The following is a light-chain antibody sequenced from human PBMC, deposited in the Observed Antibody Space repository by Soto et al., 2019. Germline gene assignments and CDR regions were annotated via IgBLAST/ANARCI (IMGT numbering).Light chain of an antibody. CDR3: QQCRNWPLT. Sequence: EIVVTQSPATLSVSPGEGATLSCKASQNVYNNLAWYQQRPGQPPRLLIYDASTRATGISARFSGSGYGTEFTLTISSLQSEDFAVYFCQQCRNWPLTFGGGTKV. J-gene: IGKJ4*01. V-gene: IGKV3-15*01. CDR1: QNVYNN. CDR2: DAS.